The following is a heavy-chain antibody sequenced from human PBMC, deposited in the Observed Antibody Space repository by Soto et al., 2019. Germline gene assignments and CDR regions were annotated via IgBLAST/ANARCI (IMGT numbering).Heavy chain of an antibody. CDR2: IYPGDSDT. Sequence: GESLKISCKVSGYSFTSYWIGCVRQMTGKGLEWMGIIYPGDSDTRYSPSFQGQVTISADKSISTAYLQWSSLKASDTAMYYCARLPISTSYYYYGMDVWGQGTTVTVSS. CDR3: ARLPISTSYYYYGMDV. V-gene: IGHV5-51*01. D-gene: IGHD2-21*01. J-gene: IGHJ6*02. CDR1: GYSFTSYW.